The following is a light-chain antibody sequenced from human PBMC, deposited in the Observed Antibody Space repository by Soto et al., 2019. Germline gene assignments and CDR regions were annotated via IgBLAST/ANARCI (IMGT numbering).Light chain of an antibody. CDR1: SSNIGAGYD. CDR3: QSHDSSLSVV. J-gene: IGLJ2*01. Sequence: QSVLTQPPSVSGAPGQRVTISCTGSSSNIGAGYDVHWYQQLPGTAPKLLIYGNSNRPSGVPDRFSGSKSGTSASLAITGLQAEDEADYYSQSHDSSLSVVFGGGTKLTVL. V-gene: IGLV1-40*01. CDR2: GNS.